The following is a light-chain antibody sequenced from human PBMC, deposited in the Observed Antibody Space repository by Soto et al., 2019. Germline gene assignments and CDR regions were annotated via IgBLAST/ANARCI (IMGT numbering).Light chain of an antibody. CDR2: RAS. V-gene: IGKV1-5*03. CDR3: QQYNSYPWT. J-gene: IGKJ1*01. Sequence: DIQMTQSPSTLAAFLGDRVTITCRANQSVRDSMAWYQQRPGKAPKLLIYRASSLESGVPSRFSGSGSGTEFILTISSLQPDDFATYYCQQYNSYPWTFGQGTKVDI. CDR1: QSVRDS.